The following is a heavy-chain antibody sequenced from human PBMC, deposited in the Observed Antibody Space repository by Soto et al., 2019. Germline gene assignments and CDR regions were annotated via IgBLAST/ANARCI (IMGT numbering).Heavy chain of an antibody. V-gene: IGHV4-59*01. D-gene: IGHD3-10*01. CDR2: IYYSGST. Sequence: QVQLQESGPGLVKPSETLSLTCTVSGGSISRYYWSWIRQPPGKGLEWIGYIYYSGSTNYNPTLKSRVTISVDTSKNQFPRKLSSVTAADTAVYYCARARLSRSWWFDPWGQGTLVTVSS. J-gene: IGHJ5*02. CDR3: ARARLSRSWWFDP. CDR1: GGSISRYY.